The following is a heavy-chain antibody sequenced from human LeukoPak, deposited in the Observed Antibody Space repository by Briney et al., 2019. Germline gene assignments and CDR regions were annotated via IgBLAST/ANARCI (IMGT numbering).Heavy chain of an antibody. CDR1: GFTFSSYE. Sequence: GGSLRLSCAASGFTFSSYEMNWVRQAPGKGLEWISYISSSGNIIYYADSVKGRFTISRDNAKNSLYLQMNSLRAEDTAVYYCARKYYDYVWGSYRTLYYYYMDVWGKGTTVTISS. D-gene: IGHD3-16*02. CDR3: ARKYYDYVWGSYRTLYYYYMDV. CDR2: ISSSGNII. J-gene: IGHJ6*03. V-gene: IGHV3-48*03.